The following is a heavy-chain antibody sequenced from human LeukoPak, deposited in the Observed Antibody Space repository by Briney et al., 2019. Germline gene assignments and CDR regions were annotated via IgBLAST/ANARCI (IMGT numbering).Heavy chain of an antibody. CDR1: GFTFSSYA. V-gene: IGHV3-48*02. Sequence: GGSLRLSCAASGFTFSSYAMSWVRQAPGKGLEWVSYITYNSGTIFYADSVKGRFTISRDNAKDSLYLQMSSLRDEDTAVYYCARDSGYSYADDYWGQGTLVTVSS. D-gene: IGHD5-18*01. J-gene: IGHJ4*02. CDR2: ITYNSGTI. CDR3: ARDSGYSYADDY.